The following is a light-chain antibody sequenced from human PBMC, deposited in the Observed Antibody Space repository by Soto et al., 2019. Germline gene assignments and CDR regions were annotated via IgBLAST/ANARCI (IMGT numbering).Light chain of an antibody. CDR2: GAS. CDR1: QSVSSN. Sequence: EIVMTQSPATLSVSPGERATLSCRASQSVSSNLAWYQQKPGQAPRLLIYGASTMATGIPPRFSGSGSGTEFTLTISSLQSEDFALYYCQQYNNWPPWTFGQGTKVEIE. CDR3: QQYNNWPPWT. J-gene: IGKJ1*01. V-gene: IGKV3-15*01.